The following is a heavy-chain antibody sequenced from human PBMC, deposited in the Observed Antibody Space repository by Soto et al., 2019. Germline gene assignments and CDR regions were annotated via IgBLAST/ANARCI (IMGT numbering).Heavy chain of an antibody. CDR1: GDSINSDNYY. J-gene: IGHJ4*02. Sequence: QLQLQESGPGLVKPSETLSLTCSVSGDSINSDNYYWGWIHQPPGKGLEWIGSIYYRGTTYYNPSPTTRLTISLAKYKSQFSLKLNSVTAADSAVYFCARLEGLATISYYFDYWGQGTLVTVSS. CDR3: ARLEGLATISYYFDY. CDR2: IYYRGTT. D-gene: IGHD3-9*01. V-gene: IGHV4-39*01.